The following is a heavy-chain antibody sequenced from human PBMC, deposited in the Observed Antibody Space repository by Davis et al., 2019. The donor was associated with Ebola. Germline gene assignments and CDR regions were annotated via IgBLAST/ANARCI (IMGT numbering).Heavy chain of an antibody. CDR3: AGKHDYGDPFDY. D-gene: IGHD4-17*01. J-gene: IGHJ4*02. CDR1: GGSISSGGYY. CDR2: IYYSGST. V-gene: IGHV4-31*03. Sequence: MPSETLSLTCTVSGGSISSGGYYWSWIRQHPGKGLEWIGYIYYSGSTYYNPSLKSRVTISVDTSKNQFSLKLSSVTAADTAVYYCAGKHDYGDPFDYWGQGTLVTVSS.